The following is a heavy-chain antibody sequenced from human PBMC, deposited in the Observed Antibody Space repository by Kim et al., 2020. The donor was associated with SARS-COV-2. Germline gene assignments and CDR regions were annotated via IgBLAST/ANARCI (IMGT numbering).Heavy chain of an antibody. V-gene: IGHV3-21*01. J-gene: IGHJ6*02. CDR3: ARDRFVYSNFQTPPDYGMDV. CDR1: GFTFSSYS. CDR2: ISSSSSYI. Sequence: GGSLRLSCAASGFTFSSYSMNWVRQAPGKGLEWVSSISSSSSYIYYADSVKGRFTISRDNAKNSLYLQMNSLRAEDTAVYYCARDRFVYSNFQTPPDYGMDVWGQGTTVTVSS. D-gene: IGHD4-4*01.